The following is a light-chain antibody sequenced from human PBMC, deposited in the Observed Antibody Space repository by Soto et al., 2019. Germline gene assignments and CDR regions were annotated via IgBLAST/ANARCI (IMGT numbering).Light chain of an antibody. CDR2: DDN. V-gene: IGLV1-51*01. J-gene: IGLJ1*01. Sequence: QSVLTQPPSVSAAPGQKVTISCSGSSSNIGGNSVSWYQQLPGTAPKLLIYDDNKRPSGIPDRFSGSKSGTSATLGITGFQTGDEADYYCGSWDSSLSGYVLGPGTKV. CDR3: GSWDSSLSGYV. CDR1: SSNIGGNS.